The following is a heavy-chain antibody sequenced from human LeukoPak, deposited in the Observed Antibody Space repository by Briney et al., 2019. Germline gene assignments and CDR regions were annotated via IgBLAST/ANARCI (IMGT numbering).Heavy chain of an antibody. V-gene: IGHV3-7*04. CDR3: AREGSFYRY. Sequence: GGSLRLSCAASGXTFSNYWVSWVRQAPGKGLEWVANIKQDGSEKYYVDSVKGRFTISRDNAKNSLSLQMNSLRAEDTAVYYCAREGSFYRYWGQGTLVTVSS. J-gene: IGHJ4*02. CDR2: IKQDGSEK. CDR1: GXTFSNYW. D-gene: IGHD3-3*01.